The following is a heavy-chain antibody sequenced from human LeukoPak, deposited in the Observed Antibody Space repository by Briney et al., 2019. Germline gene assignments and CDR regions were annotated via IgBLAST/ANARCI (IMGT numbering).Heavy chain of an antibody. J-gene: IGHJ5*02. Sequence: ASVKVSCKASGYTFTGYYMHWVRQAPGQGLEWMGWINPNSGGTNYAQKFQGRVTMTRDTSISTAYMELSRLRSDDTAVYYCARAGYCSSTSRRDWFDPWGQGTLVTVSS. D-gene: IGHD2-2*03. CDR3: ARAGYCSSTSRRDWFDP. CDR2: INPNSGGT. V-gene: IGHV1-2*02. CDR1: GYTFTGYY.